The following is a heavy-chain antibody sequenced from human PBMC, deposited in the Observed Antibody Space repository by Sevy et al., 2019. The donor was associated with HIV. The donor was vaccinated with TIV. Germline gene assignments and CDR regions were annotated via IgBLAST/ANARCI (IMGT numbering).Heavy chain of an antibody. CDR2: ISGSGTRT. CDR3: AKGGGGHYDPDEIGYYFYYYNMDV. CDR1: GFSFDSYG. Sequence: GGSLRLSCAVSGFSFDSYGMTWVRQAPGKGLEWVSGISGSGTRTYYADSVKGRLIISRDNSKNTLYLQMNSLRSEDMAIYYCAKGGGGHYDPDEIGYYFYYYNMDVWGKGTTVTVSS. D-gene: IGHD3-22*01. V-gene: IGHV3-23*01. J-gene: IGHJ6*03.